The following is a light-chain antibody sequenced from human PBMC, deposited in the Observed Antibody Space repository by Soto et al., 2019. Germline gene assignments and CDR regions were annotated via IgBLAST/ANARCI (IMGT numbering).Light chain of an antibody. CDR2: DND. CDR3: GTWDSGLGEEV. CDR1: SVNIENNH. V-gene: IGLV1-51*01. Sequence: QSVLTQPPSVSAAPGQAVTISCSGSSVNIENNHVSWYQHLPGRAPKLLIYDNDKRPSGIPDRFYASKSGTSATLDIIGLQAGDEADYYCGTWDSGLGEEVFGGGTKLTVL. J-gene: IGLJ2*01.